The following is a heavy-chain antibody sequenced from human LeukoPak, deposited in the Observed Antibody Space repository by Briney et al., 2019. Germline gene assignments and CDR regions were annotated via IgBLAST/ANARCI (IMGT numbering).Heavy chain of an antibody. CDR1: GGSITGYY. Sequence: SETLSLTCTVSGGSITGYYWSWIRQPPGKGLEWIGYIYYSGSTNYNPSLKSRVTISVDTSKNQFSLKLNSVTAADTAVYYCAREPLLLYSTSMGRYFDFWGRGILVTVSS. J-gene: IGHJ2*01. D-gene: IGHD6-13*01. V-gene: IGHV4-59*01. CDR3: AREPLLLYSTSMGRYFDF. CDR2: IYYSGST.